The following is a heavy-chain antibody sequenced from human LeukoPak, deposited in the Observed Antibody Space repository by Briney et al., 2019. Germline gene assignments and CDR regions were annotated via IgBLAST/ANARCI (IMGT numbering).Heavy chain of an antibody. D-gene: IGHD2-8*02. J-gene: IGHJ4*02. CDR1: GFTFSSYG. Sequence: GGSLRFSCAASGFTFSSYGMHWVRQAPGKGLEWVAVISYDGSNKYCADSVKGRFTISRDNSKNTLYLQMNSLRAEDTAVYYCAREDIFLVEHYFDYWGQGTLVTVSS. CDR2: ISYDGSNK. CDR3: AREDIFLVEHYFDY. V-gene: IGHV3-30*19.